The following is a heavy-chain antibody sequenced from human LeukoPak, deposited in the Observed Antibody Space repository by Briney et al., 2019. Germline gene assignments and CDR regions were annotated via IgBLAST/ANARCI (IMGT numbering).Heavy chain of an antibody. V-gene: IGHV1-69*13. D-gene: IGHD2-15*01. CDR1: GGTFSSYA. CDR3: ARHQLIVVVAYGMDV. CDR2: IIPIFGTA. J-gene: IGHJ6*02. Sequence: ASVKVSCKASGGTFSSYAISWVRQAPGQGLEWMGGIIPIFGTANYAQKFQGRVTITADESTSTAYMELSSLRSDDTATYYCARHQLIVVVAYGMDVWGQGTTVTVSS.